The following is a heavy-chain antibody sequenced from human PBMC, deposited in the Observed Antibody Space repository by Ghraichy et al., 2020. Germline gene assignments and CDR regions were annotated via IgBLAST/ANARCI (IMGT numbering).Heavy chain of an antibody. CDR1: GFTFITYS. J-gene: IGHJ4*02. V-gene: IGHV3-48*02. CDR2: ISSSSNTI. CDR3: ARVSARYCSGGSCYPY. D-gene: IGHD2-15*01. Sequence: GGSLRLSCAASGFTFITYSMNWVRQAPGKGLEWVSYISSSSNTIYYADSVKGRFTISRDNAKSSLYLQMNSLRDEDTAVYYCARVSARYCSGGSCYPYWGQGTLVTVSS.